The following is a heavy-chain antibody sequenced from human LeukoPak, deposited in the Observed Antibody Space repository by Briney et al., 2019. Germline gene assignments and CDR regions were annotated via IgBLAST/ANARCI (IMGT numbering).Heavy chain of an antibody. J-gene: IGHJ4*02. V-gene: IGHV1-2*06. CDR2: INPNSGGT. CDR3: ASAREYCSSTSCYQDYFDY. Sequence: ASVKVSCKASGYTFTGYYMHWVRQAPRQGLEWMGRINPNSGGTNYAQKFQGRVAMTRDTSISTAYMELSRLRSDDTAVYYCASAREYCSSTSCYQDYFDYWGQGTLVTVSS. D-gene: IGHD2-2*01. CDR1: GYTFTGYY.